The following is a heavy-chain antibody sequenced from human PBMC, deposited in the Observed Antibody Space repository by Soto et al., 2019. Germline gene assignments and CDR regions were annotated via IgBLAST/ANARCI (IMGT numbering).Heavy chain of an antibody. D-gene: IGHD3-22*01. CDR3: AKTITTYSGDSRGRGALVDY. Sequence: PGGSLRLSCAASGFTFSTYGMHWVRQHPGKGLEWVAVISSDGKSEHYADPVKGRFSISRDNSKNTLSLQMNSLRVEDTAVYYCAKTITTYSGDSRGRGALVDYWGQGTLVTVSS. CDR2: ISSDGKSE. CDR1: GFTFSTYG. J-gene: IGHJ4*02. V-gene: IGHV3-30*18.